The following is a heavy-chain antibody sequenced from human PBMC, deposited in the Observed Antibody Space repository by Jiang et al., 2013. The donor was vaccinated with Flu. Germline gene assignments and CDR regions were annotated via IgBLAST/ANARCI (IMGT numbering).Heavy chain of an antibody. D-gene: IGHD2-15*01. CDR1: GGSFSGYY. Sequence: LLKPSETLSLTCAVYGGSFSGYYWSWIRQPPGKGLEWIGEINHSGSTNYNPSLKSRVTISVDTSKNQFSLKLSSVTAADTAVYYCARASERYCSGGSCVFDYWGQGTLVTVSS. CDR3: ARASERYCSGGSCVFDY. J-gene: IGHJ4*02. CDR2: INHSGST. V-gene: IGHV4-34*01.